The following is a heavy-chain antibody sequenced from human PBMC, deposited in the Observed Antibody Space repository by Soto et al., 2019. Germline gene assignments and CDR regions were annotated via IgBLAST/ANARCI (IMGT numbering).Heavy chain of an antibody. CDR1: GYTFTRYQ. V-gene: IGHV1-46*01. Sequence: ASVKVSCKASGYTFTRYQMHWVRQAPGQGLEWMGIVNPSGGRTSYAHKFQGRVTMTSDTSTSTVHVEVSSLTSEDTAVYYCARHNGMDVWGQGTTVTVS. J-gene: IGHJ6*02. CDR2: VNPSGGRT. CDR3: ARHNGMDV. D-gene: IGHD2-21*01.